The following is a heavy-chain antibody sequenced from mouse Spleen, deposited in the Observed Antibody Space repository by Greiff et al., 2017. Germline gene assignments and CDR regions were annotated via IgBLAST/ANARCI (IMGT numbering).Heavy chain of an antibody. V-gene: IGHV1-15*01. CDR1: GYTFTDYE. J-gene: IGHJ1*01. CDR2: IDPETGGT. Sequence: QVQLKQSGAELVRPGASVTLSCKASGYTFTDYEMHWVKQTPVHGLEWIGAIDPETGGTAYNQKFKGKAILTADKSSSTAYMELRSLTSEDSAVYYSTRGTMITDWYFDVWGAGTTVTVSS. CDR3: TRGTMITDWYFDV. D-gene: IGHD2-4*01.